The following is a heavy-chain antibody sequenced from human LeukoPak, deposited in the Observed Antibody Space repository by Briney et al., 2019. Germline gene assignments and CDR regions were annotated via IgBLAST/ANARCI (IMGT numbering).Heavy chain of an antibody. CDR2: IKTDGSHT. J-gene: IGHJ4*02. V-gene: IGHV3-7*02. D-gene: IGHD6-19*01. Sequence: GGSLRLSCAASGFTFSSYWMIWVPQAPGRGREWVTNIKTDGSHTYYVDSVKGRYTISRDNAKHLLHLQMNSLRAEDTAVYFCAGGTGWIFDHWGQGTLVTVSS. CDR3: AGGTGWIFDH. CDR1: GFTFSSYW.